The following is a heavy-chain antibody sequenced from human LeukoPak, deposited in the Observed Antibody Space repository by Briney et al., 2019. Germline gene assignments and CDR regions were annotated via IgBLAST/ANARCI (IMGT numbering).Heavy chain of an antibody. CDR2: INPSGGST. V-gene: IGHV1-46*01. J-gene: IGHJ5*02. CDR1: GYTFTSYY. D-gene: IGHD3-22*01. CDR3: ARGPQYYYDSSGYYYDTRFDP. Sequence: ASVKVSCKASGYTFTSYYMHWVRQAPGQGLEWMGIINPSGGSTSYAQKFRGRVTMTRDTSTSTVYMELSSLRSEDTAVYYCARGPQYYYDSSGYYYDTRFDPWGQGTLVTVSS.